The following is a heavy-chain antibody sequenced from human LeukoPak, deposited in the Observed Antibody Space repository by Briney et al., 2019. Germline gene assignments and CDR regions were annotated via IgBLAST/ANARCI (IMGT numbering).Heavy chain of an antibody. V-gene: IGHV1-3*01. D-gene: IGHD3-10*01. J-gene: IGHJ6*02. CDR1: GYTFTSYA. Sequence: ASVKVSCKASGYTFTSYAMHWVRQAPGQRLEWMGWINAGNGNTKYSQKFQGRVTVTRDTSASTAYVELSSLRSEDTAVYYCAREYGSGRSYYYGMDAWGQGTTVTVSS. CDR2: INAGNGNT. CDR3: AREYGSGRSYYYGMDA.